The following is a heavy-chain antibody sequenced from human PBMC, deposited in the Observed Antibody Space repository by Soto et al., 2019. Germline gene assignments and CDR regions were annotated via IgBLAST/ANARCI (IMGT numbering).Heavy chain of an antibody. CDR2: INPSGGST. J-gene: IGHJ6*02. Sequence: QVQLVQSGAEGKKPGASVKVSCKASGYTFTSYYMHWVRQAPGQGLEWMGIINPSGGSTSYAQKFQGRVTMTRNTSTSTVYMELSSLRSEDKAVYYCARDRLWELPPYYYYGMDVWGQGTTVTVSS. D-gene: IGHD1-26*01. V-gene: IGHV1-46*01. CDR1: GYTFTSYY. CDR3: ARDRLWELPPYYYYGMDV.